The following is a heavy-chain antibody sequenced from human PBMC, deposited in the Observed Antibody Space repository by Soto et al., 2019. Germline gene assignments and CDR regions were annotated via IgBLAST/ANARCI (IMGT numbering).Heavy chain of an antibody. V-gene: IGHV3-30-3*01. D-gene: IGHD2-2*01. CDR2: ISYDGSNK. CDR1: GFTFSSYA. Sequence: GGSLRLSCAASGFTFSSYAMHWVRQAPGKGLEWVAVISYDGSNKYYADSVKGRFTISRDNSKNTLYLQMNSLRAEDTAVYYCARDFSGYCSSTSCEIVYYYYGMDVWGQGTTVTVSS. CDR3: ARDFSGYCSSTSCEIVYYYYGMDV. J-gene: IGHJ6*02.